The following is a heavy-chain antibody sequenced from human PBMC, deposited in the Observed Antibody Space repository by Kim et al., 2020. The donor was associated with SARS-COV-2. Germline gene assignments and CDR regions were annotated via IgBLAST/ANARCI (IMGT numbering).Heavy chain of an antibody. CDR3: ATDSGRLLRFDP. Sequence: ASVKVSCKVSGYTLTELSMHWVRQAPGKGLEWMGGFDPEDGETIYAQKFQGRVTMTEDTSTDTAYMELSSLRSEDTAVYYCATDSGRLLRFDPWGQGTLVTVSS. CDR2: FDPEDGET. D-gene: IGHD3-22*01. V-gene: IGHV1-24*01. CDR1: GYTLTELS. J-gene: IGHJ5*02.